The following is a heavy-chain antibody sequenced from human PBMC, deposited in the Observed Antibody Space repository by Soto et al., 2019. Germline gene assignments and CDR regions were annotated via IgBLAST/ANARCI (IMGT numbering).Heavy chain of an antibody. J-gene: IGHJ6*02. CDR1: GYTFTSFG. V-gene: IGHV1-18*01. D-gene: IGHD2-8*01. Sequence: QVQLVQSGGEVKKPGASVKVSCKATGYTFTSFGISWVRQAPGQGLEWMGWISAYNGNTNYAQKLQGRVTMTTDTSTRTAYMELRSLTSDDTAVYSCARDRSMYYGMDVWGQGTTVTVSS. CDR3: ARDRSMYYGMDV. CDR2: ISAYNGNT.